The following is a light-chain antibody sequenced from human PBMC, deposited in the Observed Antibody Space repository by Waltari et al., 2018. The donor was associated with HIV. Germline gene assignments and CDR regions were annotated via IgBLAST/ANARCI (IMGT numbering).Light chain of an antibody. J-gene: IGKJ1*01. CDR3: QQYKSYST. CDR2: KAS. Sequence: DIQMTQSPSTLSASVGDRVTITCRASQSISNWFAWYQQKPGKAPKLLIYKASSLESGVPSRFSGSGSGTEFTLTISSLQADDFTTYYCQQYKSYSTFGQGTKVEIK. V-gene: IGKV1-5*03. CDR1: QSISNW.